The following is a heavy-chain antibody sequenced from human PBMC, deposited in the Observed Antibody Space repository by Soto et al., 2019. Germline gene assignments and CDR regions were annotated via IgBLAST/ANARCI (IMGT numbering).Heavy chain of an antibody. CDR1: GGSISSGGFY. CDR3: ARDGSGIGSFQH. J-gene: IGHJ1*01. D-gene: IGHD3-10*01. CDR2: IYNSGST. Sequence: QVQLQESGPGLVKPSQTLSLTCTVSGGSISSGGFYWTWIRQHPGKGLEWIGYIYNSGSTYYNPSLRSRVTLSVDPSKNQCPLTLNSVTAADTAVYYCARDGSGIGSFQHWGQGTLVTVSS. V-gene: IGHV4-31*03.